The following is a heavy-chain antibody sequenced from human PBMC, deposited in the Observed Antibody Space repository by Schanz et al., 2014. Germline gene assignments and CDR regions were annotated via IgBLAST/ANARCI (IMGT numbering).Heavy chain of an antibody. Sequence: EVQLVESGGGLVQPGGSLRLSCAASGFTVSSNHMAWVRQAPGKGLEWVSFVFGGGTTNHGDSVKGRFTISRDNSKNTLYLQMNSLRAEDTAVYYCAKGQLLSYYFDYWGQGTLVTVSS. CDR2: VFGGGTT. J-gene: IGHJ4*02. D-gene: IGHD2-21*01. CDR1: GFTVSSNH. CDR3: AKGQLLSYYFDY. V-gene: IGHV3-53*01.